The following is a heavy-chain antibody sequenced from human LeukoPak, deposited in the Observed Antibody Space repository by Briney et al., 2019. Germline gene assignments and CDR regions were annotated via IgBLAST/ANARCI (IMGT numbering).Heavy chain of an antibody. J-gene: IGHJ5*02. V-gene: IGHV1-46*03. D-gene: IGHD2-2*01. Sequence: ASVKVSCKASGYTFTSYYMHWVRQAPGQGLEWRGIINPSGGSTSYAQKFQGRVTMTRDTSTSTVYMELSSLRSEDTAVYYCARDGLGYCSSTSCPNVFDPWGQGTLVTVSS. CDR1: GYTFTSYY. CDR3: ARDGLGYCSSTSCPNVFDP. CDR2: INPSGGST.